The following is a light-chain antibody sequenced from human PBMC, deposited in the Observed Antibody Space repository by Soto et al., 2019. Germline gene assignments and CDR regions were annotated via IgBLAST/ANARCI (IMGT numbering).Light chain of an antibody. CDR3: IQGTQWARGT. V-gene: IGKV2-30*01. CDR1: QSLVYSDGNTY. CDR2: KVS. J-gene: IGKJ5*01. Sequence: DVLMTQSPLSLPVTLGEPASISCRSSQSLVYSDGNTYLNWFQQRPGQTPRRLIYKVSNRDSGGPDSFSGSGSATDFTLTISRVEAEDVGVNYCIQGTQWARGTFGNGTRLEIK.